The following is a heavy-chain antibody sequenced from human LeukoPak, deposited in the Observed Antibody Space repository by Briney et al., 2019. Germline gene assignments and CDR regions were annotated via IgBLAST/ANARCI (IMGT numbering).Heavy chain of an antibody. J-gene: IGHJ4*02. Sequence: SETLSLTCTVSGGSISSYYWSWIRQPPGKGLEWIGYIYYSGSTNYNPSLKSRVTISVDTSKNQFSLKLTSVTTADTAVYYCARENDRYGRIDYWGQGTQVTVSS. CDR3: ARENDRYGRIDY. D-gene: IGHD5-18*01. CDR2: IYYSGST. V-gene: IGHV4-59*01. CDR1: GGSISSYY.